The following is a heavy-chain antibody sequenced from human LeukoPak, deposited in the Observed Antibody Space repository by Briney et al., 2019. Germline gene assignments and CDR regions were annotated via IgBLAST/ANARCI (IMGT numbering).Heavy chain of an antibody. CDR3: ASYYYDSSGYEDY. CDR1: GYNFTIYW. D-gene: IGHD3-22*01. J-gene: IGHJ4*02. CDR2: TYPGDSDT. V-gene: IGHV5-51*01. Sequence: GESLKISCKGSGYNFTIYWIGWVRQMPGKGLEWMGITYPGDSDTRYSPSFQGQVTMSVDKSISTAYLQWSSLKASDTAMYYCASYYYDSSGYEDYWGQGTLVTVSS.